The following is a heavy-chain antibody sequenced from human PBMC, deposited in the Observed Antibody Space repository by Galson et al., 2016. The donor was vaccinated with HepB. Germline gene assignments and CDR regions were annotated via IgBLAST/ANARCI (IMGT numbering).Heavy chain of an antibody. V-gene: IGHV3-23*01. CDR1: GFTFSSFA. CDR2: ISGSGDTT. D-gene: IGHD3-10*01. J-gene: IGHJ4*02. Sequence: SLRLSCAASGFTFSSFAMTWVRQAPGKGLEWVSLISGSGDTTYYTDSVKGRFTISRDNSKNTLYLQMNSLRAEDTAVYYGAKYNVGDQVVLGFGFWGQGTLVTVSS. CDR3: AKYNVGDQVVLGFGF.